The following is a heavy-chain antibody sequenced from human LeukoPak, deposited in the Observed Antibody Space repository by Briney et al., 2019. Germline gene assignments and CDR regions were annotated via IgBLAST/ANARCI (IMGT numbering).Heavy chain of an antibody. CDR2: IYYSGST. CDR3: ARTVVNWFDP. J-gene: IGHJ5*02. V-gene: IGHV4-59*01. CDR1: GGSISSYY. D-gene: IGHD2-15*01. Sequence: SETLSLTCTVSGGSISSYYWSWIRQPPGKGLEWIGYIYYSGSTNYNPSLKSRVTISVDTSKNQFSLKLSSVTAADTAVYYCARTVVNWFDPWGQGTLVTVSS.